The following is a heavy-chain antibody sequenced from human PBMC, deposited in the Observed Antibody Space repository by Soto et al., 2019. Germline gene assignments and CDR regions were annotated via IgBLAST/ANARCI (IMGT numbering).Heavy chain of an antibody. D-gene: IGHD4-17*01. CDR1: GFTFSSYA. Sequence: EVQLLESGGGLVQPGGSLRLSCAASGFTFSSYAMSWVRQAPGKGLEWVSTISGSGGSTYYADSAKGRFTISRDNSKNRLDLQMNSLRAEDTAIYYCAKLDYGDYGGVDYWGQGTLVTVSS. V-gene: IGHV3-23*01. CDR2: ISGSGGST. CDR3: AKLDYGDYGGVDY. J-gene: IGHJ4*02.